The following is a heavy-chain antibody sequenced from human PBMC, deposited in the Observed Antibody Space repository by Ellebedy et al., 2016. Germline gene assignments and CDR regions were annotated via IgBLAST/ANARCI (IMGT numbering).Heavy chain of an antibody. CDR2: IYPGDSVT. D-gene: IGHD1-26*01. Sequence: GESLKISCKGSGYSFTNYWIGWVRQMPGKGLEWMGIIYPGDSVTRYSPSFQGQVTISADKSISTAYLQWSSLKASDTAMYYCARSMGAPLGYFDYWGQGTLVTVSS. CDR3: ARSMGAPLGYFDY. V-gene: IGHV5-51*01. CDR1: GYSFTNYW. J-gene: IGHJ4*02.